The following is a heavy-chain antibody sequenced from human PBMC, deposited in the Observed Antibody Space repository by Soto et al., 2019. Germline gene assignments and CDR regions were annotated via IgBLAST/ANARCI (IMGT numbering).Heavy chain of an antibody. CDR1: GFTFSSYG. Sequence: QVQLVESGGGVVQPGRSLRLSCAASGFTFSSYGMNWVRQAPGKGLEWVAVISYDGSNKYYADSVKGRFTISRDSSKNMLYLQMNGLRAEHTAVYYCAKEDSSSWHYYYGLDVWGQGTTVTVSS. J-gene: IGHJ6*02. D-gene: IGHD6-13*01. CDR2: ISYDGSNK. V-gene: IGHV3-30*18. CDR3: AKEDSSSWHYYYGLDV.